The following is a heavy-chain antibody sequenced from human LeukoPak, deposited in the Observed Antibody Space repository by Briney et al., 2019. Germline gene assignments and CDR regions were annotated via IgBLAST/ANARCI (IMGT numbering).Heavy chain of an antibody. CDR2: ISRSGSTI. V-gene: IGHV3-48*03. CDR1: GFTFSSYE. J-gene: IGHJ4*02. CDR3: AREIKGIQPPFFDY. D-gene: IGHD5-18*01. Sequence: GGSLRPSCAASGFTFSSYEMNWVRQAPGKGLEWVSYISRSGSTIYYADSVKGRFTISRDNAKNSLYLQMNSLRAEDTAVYYCAREIKGIQPPFFDYWGQGTLVTVSS.